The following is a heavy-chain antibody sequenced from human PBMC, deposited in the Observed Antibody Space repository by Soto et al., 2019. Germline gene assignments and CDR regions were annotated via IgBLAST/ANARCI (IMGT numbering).Heavy chain of an antibody. CDR1: GGSFSGYY. D-gene: IGHD2-15*01. Sequence: SETLSLTCAVYGGSFSGYYWSRSRQPPGKGLEWIGEINHSGSTNYNPSLKSRVTISVDTSKNQFSLKLSSVTAADTAVYYCARTLSNDCSGGSCYSLHAFDIWGQGTMVTVSS. V-gene: IGHV4-34*01. CDR2: INHSGST. J-gene: IGHJ3*02. CDR3: ARTLSNDCSGGSCYSLHAFDI.